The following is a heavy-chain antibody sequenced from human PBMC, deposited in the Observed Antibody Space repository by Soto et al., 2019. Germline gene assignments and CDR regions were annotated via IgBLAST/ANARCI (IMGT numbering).Heavy chain of an antibody. CDR2: IWYDASKQ. CDR1: VFTFRVYG. V-gene: IGHV3-33*06. D-gene: IGHD6-13*01. CDR3: AKVTKRAAAGRYEYYYYALDV. J-gene: IGHJ6*02. Sequence: GGALRLSCEQSVFTFRVYGMHWVRQAPGKGLEWVAVIWYDASKQFYAASVEGRFTISRDNSKNTLFLQMNGLRAEDTAVYYCAKVTKRAAAGRYEYYYYALDVWGQGTTVTVSS.